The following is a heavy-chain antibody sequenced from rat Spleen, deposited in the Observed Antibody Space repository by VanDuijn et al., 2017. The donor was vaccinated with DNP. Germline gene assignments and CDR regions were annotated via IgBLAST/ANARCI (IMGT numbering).Heavy chain of an antibody. V-gene: IGHV5-31*01. Sequence: EVQLVESGGDLVQPGRSLKLSCVASGFTFNDYWMIWIRQVPGKGLDWVASITSSGSGTYYPDSVKGRFTISRDNAENTVYLQMNSLRSEDTATYYCVKGGNYLFDYWGQGVMVTVSS. CDR3: VKGGNYLFDY. J-gene: IGHJ2*01. CDR1: GFTFNDYW. CDR2: ITSSGSGT. D-gene: IGHD1-10*01.